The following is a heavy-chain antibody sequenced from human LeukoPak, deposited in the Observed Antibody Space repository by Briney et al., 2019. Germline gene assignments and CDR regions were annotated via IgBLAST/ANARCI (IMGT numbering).Heavy chain of an antibody. CDR1: GYTFTDYY. CDR3: ARALSGSEGSY. V-gene: IGHV1-2*06. CDR2: INPNSGGS. J-gene: IGHJ4*02. D-gene: IGHD1-26*01. Sequence: ASVKVSCKASGYTFTDYYMHWVRQAPGQGLEWMGRINPNSGGSNYAQEFQGRVTMTRNTSISTAYMELSSLRSEDTAVYYCARALSGSEGSYWGQGTLVTVSS.